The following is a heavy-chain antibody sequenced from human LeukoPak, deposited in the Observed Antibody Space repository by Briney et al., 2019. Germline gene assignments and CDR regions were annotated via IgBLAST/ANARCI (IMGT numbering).Heavy chain of an antibody. CDR2: IIPILGIA. Sequence: GASVTVSCKASGGTFSSYAISWVRQAPGQGLEWMGRIIPILGIANYAQQFQGRVTITADKSTSTAYMELSSLRSEDTAVYYCARTTPAVAGPFDYWGQGTLVTVSS. D-gene: IGHD6-19*01. CDR1: GGTFSSYA. J-gene: IGHJ4*02. CDR3: ARTTPAVAGPFDY. V-gene: IGHV1-69*04.